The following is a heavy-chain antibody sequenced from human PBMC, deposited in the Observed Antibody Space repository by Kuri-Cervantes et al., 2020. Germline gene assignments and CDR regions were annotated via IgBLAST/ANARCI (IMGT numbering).Heavy chain of an antibody. CDR1: GFIYSNAY. V-gene: IGHV3-15*01. Sequence: GESLKISCAASGFIYSNAYMSWVRQAPGKGLEWVGRIKSNPDGGTTDYVVPVKGRFTISRDNSKNTLYLQMNSLRAEDTAVYYCAKDPQGRGFPSSWYPGNYHYYGMDVWGQGTTVTVSS. J-gene: IGHJ6*02. D-gene: IGHD6-13*01. CDR3: AKDPQGRGFPSSWYPGNYHYYGMDV. CDR2: IKSNPDGGTT.